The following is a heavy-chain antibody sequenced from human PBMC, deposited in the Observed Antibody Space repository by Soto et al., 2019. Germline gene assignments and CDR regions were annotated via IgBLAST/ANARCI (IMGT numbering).Heavy chain of an antibody. J-gene: IGHJ6*02. V-gene: IGHV4-31*03. CDR1: GGSISSGGYY. Sequence: SETLSLTCTVSGGSISSGGYYWSWIRQHPGKGLEWIGYIYYSGSTYYNPSLKSRVTISVDTSKNQFSLKLSSVTAADTAVYYCAREAFLNPGGDYYGMDVWGQGTKVTVSS. D-gene: IGHD3-3*02. CDR2: IYYSGST. CDR3: AREAFLNPGGDYYGMDV.